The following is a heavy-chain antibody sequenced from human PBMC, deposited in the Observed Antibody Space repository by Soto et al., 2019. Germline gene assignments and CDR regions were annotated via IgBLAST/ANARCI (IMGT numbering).Heavy chain of an antibody. V-gene: IGHV3-7*05. CDR3: ARGGIAAAGIIRIVSYYYYGMDV. D-gene: IGHD6-13*01. CDR2: IKQDGSEK. Sequence: GGSLRLSCAASGFTFSSYWMSWVRQAPGKGLEWVANIKQDGSEKYYVDSVKGRFTISRDNAKNSLYLQMNSLRAEDTAVYYCARGGIAAAGIIRIVSYYYYGMDVWGQGTTVTVSS. CDR1: GFTFSSYW. J-gene: IGHJ6*02.